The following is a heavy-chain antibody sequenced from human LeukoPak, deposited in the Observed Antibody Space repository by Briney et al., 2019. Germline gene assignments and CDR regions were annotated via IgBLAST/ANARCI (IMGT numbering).Heavy chain of an antibody. J-gene: IGHJ4*02. Sequence: ASVKVSCKASGYTFTGYYMHWVRQAPGQGLEWMGWINPNSGGTNYAQKFQGRVTMTRDTSISTAYMELSRLRSDDTAVYYCAGQGGVVPDVYYFDYWGQGTLVTVSS. CDR1: GYTFTGYY. CDR2: INPNSGGT. CDR3: AGQGGVVPDVYYFDY. D-gene: IGHD2-2*01. V-gene: IGHV1-2*02.